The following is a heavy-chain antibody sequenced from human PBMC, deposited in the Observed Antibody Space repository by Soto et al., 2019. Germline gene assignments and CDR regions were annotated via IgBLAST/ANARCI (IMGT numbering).Heavy chain of an antibody. J-gene: IGHJ5*02. CDR2: ISYDGNIK. V-gene: IGHV3-30*03. D-gene: IGHD3-16*01. CDR1: GFTFSNFG. Sequence: PGGSLRLSCAASGFTFSNFGMHWVRQAPGKGLAWVAAISYDGNIKYYADSVKGRFTISRDNAKNSLYLQMNSLRAEDTAVYYCARDLHDYVSFRFDPWGQGTLVTSPQ. CDR3: ARDLHDYVSFRFDP.